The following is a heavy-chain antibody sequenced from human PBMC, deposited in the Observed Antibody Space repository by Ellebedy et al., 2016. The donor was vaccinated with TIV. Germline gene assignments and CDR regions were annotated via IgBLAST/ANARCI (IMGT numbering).Heavy chain of an antibody. Sequence: ASVKVSCKASGYTFTSYGISWVRRAPGQGLEWMGWISAYNGNTNYAQKLQGRVTMTTDTSTSTAYMELRSLRSDDTAVYYCARDRSTYYGSGSYYFDYWGQGTLVTVSS. J-gene: IGHJ4*02. CDR1: GYTFTSYG. CDR3: ARDRSTYYGSGSYYFDY. V-gene: IGHV1-18*01. D-gene: IGHD3-10*01. CDR2: ISAYNGNT.